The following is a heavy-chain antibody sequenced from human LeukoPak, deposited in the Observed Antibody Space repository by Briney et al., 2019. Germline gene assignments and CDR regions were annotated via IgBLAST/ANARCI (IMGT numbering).Heavy chain of an antibody. D-gene: IGHD6-6*01. V-gene: IGHV3-23*01. J-gene: IGHJ4*02. CDR2: ISGSGDST. Sequence: PGGSLRLSCAASGFTFSNYAMSWVRQAPGKGLEWVSGISGSGDSTYYADSVKGRFTISRDNSKNTLYLQMNSLRAEDTAVYYCVKAREYSRSSYFDYWGQGTLVTVSS. CDR3: VKAREYSRSSYFDY. CDR1: GFTFSNYA.